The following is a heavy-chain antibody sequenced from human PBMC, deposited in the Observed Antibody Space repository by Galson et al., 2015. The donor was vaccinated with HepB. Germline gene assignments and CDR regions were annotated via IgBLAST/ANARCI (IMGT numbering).Heavy chain of an antibody. CDR3: ARHIPKTGTNYFDY. Sequence: SETLSLTCVVSGASVTDYYWWTWVRQSPGKGLEWIGEVSPSGANNNPSLKGRVTISIDKSTNQFSLRLNSVTAADTAVYFCARHIPKTGTNYFDYWGQGTLVTVSS. CDR1: GASVTDYYW. CDR2: VSPSGA. V-gene: IGHV4/OR15-8*01. D-gene: IGHD2-2*02. J-gene: IGHJ4*02.